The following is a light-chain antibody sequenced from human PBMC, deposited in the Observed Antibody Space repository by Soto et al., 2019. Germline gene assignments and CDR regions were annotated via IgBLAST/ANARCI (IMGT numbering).Light chain of an antibody. CDR3: QQSYSTLFT. V-gene: IGKV1-39*01. CDR1: QSISSY. J-gene: IGKJ3*01. CDR2: AAS. Sequence: DIQMTQSPSSLSASVGDRVTITCRASQSISSYVNWYQQKPGKAPKLLIYAASSLQSGVPSRFSGRGSGTDFTLTISSLQPEDFATYYCQQSYSTLFTFGPGTKVDIK.